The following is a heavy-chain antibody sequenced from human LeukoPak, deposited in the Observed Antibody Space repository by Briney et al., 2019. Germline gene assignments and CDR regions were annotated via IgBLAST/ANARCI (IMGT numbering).Heavy chain of an antibody. CDR1: GYSISSGYY. Sequence: SETLSLTCTVSGYSISSGYYWGWIRQPPGKGLEWIGSIYHSGSTYYNPSLKSRVTISVDTSKNQFSLKLSSVTAADTAVYYCARDFWSGYSYGYFDLWGRGTLVTVSS. J-gene: IGHJ2*01. CDR2: IYHSGST. V-gene: IGHV4-38-2*02. D-gene: IGHD5-18*01. CDR3: ARDFWSGYSYGYFDL.